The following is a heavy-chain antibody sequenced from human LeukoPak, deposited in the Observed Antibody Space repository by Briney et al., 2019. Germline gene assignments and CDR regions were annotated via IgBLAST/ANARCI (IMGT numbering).Heavy chain of an antibody. Sequence: GGSLRLSCAASGFTFSTYDMNWVRQAPGKGLEWISFISSSGVTVHYADSVKGRFTISRDNAKNSLSLQMNSLRDGDTAVYYCARGRTSWYFDYWGHGALVTVSS. CDR3: ARGRTSWYFDY. V-gene: IGHV3-48*02. D-gene: IGHD2-2*01. CDR2: ISSSGVTV. CDR1: GFTFSTYD. J-gene: IGHJ4*01.